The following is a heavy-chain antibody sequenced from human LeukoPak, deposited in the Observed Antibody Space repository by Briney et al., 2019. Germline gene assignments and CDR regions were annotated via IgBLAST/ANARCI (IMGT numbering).Heavy chain of an antibody. J-gene: IGHJ4*02. V-gene: IGHV3-23*01. CDR3: AKDGVVRGLGPYYFDS. Sequence: PGGSLRLSCASSGFTFTSYAVSWVRQAQGKGLEWVSTISYSGGTTYHTDSVKGRFTISRDISKNTVYLQMNSLKAEDTAVYYCAKDGVVRGLGPYYFDSWGQGSLVTVSS. CDR1: GFTFTSYA. D-gene: IGHD3-10*01. CDR2: ISYSGGTT.